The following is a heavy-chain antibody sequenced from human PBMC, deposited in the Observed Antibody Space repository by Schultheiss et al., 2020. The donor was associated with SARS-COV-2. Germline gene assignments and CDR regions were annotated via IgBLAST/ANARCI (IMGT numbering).Heavy chain of an antibody. CDR1: GFTFSNAW. J-gene: IGHJ4*02. V-gene: IGHV3-66*01. Sequence: GGSLRLSCAASGFTFSNAWMSWVRQAPGKGLEWVSVIYSGGSTYYADSVKGRFTISRDNSKNTLYLQMNSLRAEDTAVYYCARVELWFGELRDYWGQGTLVTVSS. CDR2: IYSGGST. CDR3: ARVELWFGELRDY. D-gene: IGHD3-10*01.